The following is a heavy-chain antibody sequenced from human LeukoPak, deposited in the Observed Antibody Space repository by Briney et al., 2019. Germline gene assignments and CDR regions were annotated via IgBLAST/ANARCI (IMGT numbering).Heavy chain of an antibody. CDR2: VNHSGST. D-gene: IGHD3-10*01. Sequence: SETLSLTCAVYGGSFSGYYWSWIRQPPGKGLEWIGEVNHSGSTNYNPSLKSRVTISVDTSKNQFSLKLTSVTAADTAVYYCARASLDSENYGRYFDYWGQGTLVTVSS. J-gene: IGHJ4*02. CDR1: GGSFSGYY. CDR3: ARASLDSENYGRYFDY. V-gene: IGHV4-34*01.